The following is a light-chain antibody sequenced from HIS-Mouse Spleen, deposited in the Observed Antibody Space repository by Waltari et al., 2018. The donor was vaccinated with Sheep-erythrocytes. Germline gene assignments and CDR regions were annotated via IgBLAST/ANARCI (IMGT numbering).Light chain of an antibody. CDR3: QQLT. CDR1: QSVSSY. J-gene: IGKJ4*01. Sequence: IVLTQSPATLSLSPGARATLPCRASQSVSSYLAWYQEKPGQAPRLLSYDASNRSTGSPARFSGSVSGTDFTLTISSLEPEDFAVYYCQQLTFGGGTKVEIK. CDR2: DAS. V-gene: IGKV3-11*01.